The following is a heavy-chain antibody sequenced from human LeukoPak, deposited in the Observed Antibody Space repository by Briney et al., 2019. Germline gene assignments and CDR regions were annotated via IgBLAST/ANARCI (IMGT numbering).Heavy chain of an antibody. V-gene: IGHV3-48*01. D-gene: IGHD1-26*01. CDR3: ATLKGRSDY. J-gene: IGHJ4*02. CDR2: ISSISSTI. Sequence: GGGPRLSCAACGFTFRSYRMNWVCQAPGKGLEWVSYISSISSTIYYADSVKGRFTISRDNAKNSLYLQMNMLRAENTAVYYCATLKGRSDYWGQGTLVTVSS. CDR1: GFTFRSYR.